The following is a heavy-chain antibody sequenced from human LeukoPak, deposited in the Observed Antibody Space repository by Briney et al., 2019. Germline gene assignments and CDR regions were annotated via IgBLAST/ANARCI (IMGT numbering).Heavy chain of an antibody. D-gene: IGHD6-19*01. CDR3: ARANKVAVAAPDY. CDR2: MNPNSGNT. V-gene: IGHV1-8*01. J-gene: IGHJ4*02. Sequence: ASVKVSCKASGYTVTSYDINWVRQATGQGLEWMGWMNPNSGNTGYAQKFQGRVTMTRNTSISTAYMELSSLRSEDTAVYYCARANKVAVAAPDYWGQGTLVTVSS. CDR1: GYTVTSYD.